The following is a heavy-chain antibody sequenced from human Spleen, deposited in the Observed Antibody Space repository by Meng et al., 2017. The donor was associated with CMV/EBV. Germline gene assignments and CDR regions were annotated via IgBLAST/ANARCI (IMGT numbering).Heavy chain of an antibody. J-gene: IGHJ4*02. V-gene: IGHV3-11*04. CDR3: ARDSIIRGMLFDY. D-gene: IGHD3-10*01. CDR1: GFSFSDYY. CDR2: ISGSGSTI. Sequence: LSLTCAASGFSFSDYYMSWIRQAPGKGLEWISYISGSGSTIYYADSVKGRFTISRDNAKNSLYLQMNSLRAEDTAIYYCARDSIIRGMLFDYWGLGTLVTVSS.